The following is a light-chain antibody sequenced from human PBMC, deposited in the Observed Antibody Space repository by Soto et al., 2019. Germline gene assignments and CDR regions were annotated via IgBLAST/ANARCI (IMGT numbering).Light chain of an antibody. V-gene: IGLV1-47*02. CDR3: AAWDDSLSGPV. Sequence: QSVLTQPPSASGTPGQRVTISCSGSTSNIGTNYVYCYQQLPGTAPRLLMYSTNKRPSGVPDRFSGSKSGTSAFLAITGLRSEDEANYYCAAWDDSLSGPVFGGGTKLTVL. CDR2: STN. CDR1: TSNIGTNY. J-gene: IGLJ2*01.